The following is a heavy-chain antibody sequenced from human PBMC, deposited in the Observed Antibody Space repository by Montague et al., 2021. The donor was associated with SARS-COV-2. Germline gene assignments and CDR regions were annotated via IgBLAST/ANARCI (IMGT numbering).Heavy chain of an antibody. V-gene: IGHV4-39*01. CDR1: GASISLNSHS. J-gene: IGHJ5*02. D-gene: IGHD3-9*01. CDR3: ARLPTGFPNWFDT. Sequence: SETLSLTCTVSGASISLNSHSWGWLRQPPGRGLEWITTVHNTGNSYHNSSLQSRVTISRDTSQRQVSLRLISMTTADTAVYYCARLPTGFPNWFDTWGQGILVTVSS. CDR2: VHNTGNS.